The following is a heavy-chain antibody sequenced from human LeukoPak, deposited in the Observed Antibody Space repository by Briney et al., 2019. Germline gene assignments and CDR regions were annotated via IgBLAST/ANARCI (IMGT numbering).Heavy chain of an antibody. J-gene: IGHJ6*02. CDR3: ASSLVAPFSYGMDV. CDR1: GYTFTSYG. CDR2: MNPNSGNT. D-gene: IGHD2-2*01. Sequence: GASVKVSCKASGYTFTSYGINWVRQATGQGLEWMGWMNPNSGNTGYAQKFQGRVTMTRNTSISTAYMELSSLRSEDTAVYYCASSLVAPFSYGMDVWGQGTTVTVSS. V-gene: IGHV1-8*01.